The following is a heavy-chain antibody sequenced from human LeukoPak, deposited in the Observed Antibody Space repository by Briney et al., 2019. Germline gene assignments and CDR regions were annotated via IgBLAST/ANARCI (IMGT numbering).Heavy chain of an antibody. V-gene: IGHV3-11*04. D-gene: IGHD3-10*01. CDR3: AKVTGSGSYLADAFDI. J-gene: IGHJ3*02. CDR2: ISTSGTTI. Sequence: GGSLRLSCAASGFAMSSNYMSWVRQAPGKGLEWVSYISTSGTTIHYADSVKGRFTISRDNARNSLYLQMNSLSAEDTAVYYCAKVTGSGSYLADAFDIWGHGTVVTVSS. CDR1: GFAMSSNY.